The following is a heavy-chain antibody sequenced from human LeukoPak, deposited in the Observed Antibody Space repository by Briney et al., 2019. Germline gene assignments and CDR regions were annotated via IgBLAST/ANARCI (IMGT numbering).Heavy chain of an antibody. CDR2: IIPIFGTA. J-gene: IGHJ4*02. Sequence: SVKVSCKASGGTFSSYAISWVRQAPGQGLEWMGGIIPIFGTANYAQKFQGRVTITADESTSTAYMELSSLRSDDTAVYYCARGYYGSGSYYSYWGQGTLVTVSS. CDR1: GGTFSSYA. V-gene: IGHV1-69*13. D-gene: IGHD3-10*01. CDR3: ARGYYGSGSYYSY.